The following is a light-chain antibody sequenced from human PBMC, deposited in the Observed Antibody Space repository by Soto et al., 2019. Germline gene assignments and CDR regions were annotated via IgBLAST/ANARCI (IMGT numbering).Light chain of an antibody. V-gene: IGLV2-8*01. CDR2: EVS. CDR1: SSDVGGYNY. CDR3: SSYAGSNNLVV. J-gene: IGLJ2*01. Sequence: QSALTQPPSASGSPGQSVTISCTGTSSDVGGYNYVSWYQQHPGKAPKLMIDEVSKRPSGVPDRFSGPKSGNTASLTVSGLQAGDGAEYYGSSYAGSNNLVVFGGGTKLTV.